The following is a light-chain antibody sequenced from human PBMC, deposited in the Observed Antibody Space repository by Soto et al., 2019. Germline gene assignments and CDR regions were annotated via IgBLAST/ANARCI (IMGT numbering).Light chain of an antibody. CDR3: QQYNHYSWT. CDR2: AAS. CDR1: QSISSY. Sequence: DIQMTQSPSSLSASVGDRVTITCRASQSISSYLNWYQQKPGKAPKLLIYAASSLQSGVPSRFSGSGSGTDFTLTISSLQPEDFATYYCQQYNHYSWTFGQGTKV. J-gene: IGKJ1*01. V-gene: IGKV1-39*01.